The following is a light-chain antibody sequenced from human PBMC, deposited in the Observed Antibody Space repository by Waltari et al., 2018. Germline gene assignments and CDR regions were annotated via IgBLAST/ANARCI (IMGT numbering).Light chain of an antibody. V-gene: IGLV1-40*01. CDR2: GNN. Sequence: QSVLTQPPSVSAAPGRRVTISCTGDISNIGAGYDVHWYQQLPETSPKLLIYGNNNRPSVLPDRFSASSSGTSASLAITGLQAEDEADYYCQSFDGRRTLFGGGTKLTVL. J-gene: IGLJ2*01. CDR3: QSFDGRRTL. CDR1: ISNIGAGYD.